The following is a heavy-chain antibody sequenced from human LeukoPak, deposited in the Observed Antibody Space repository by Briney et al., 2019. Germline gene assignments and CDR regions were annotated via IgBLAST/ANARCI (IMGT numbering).Heavy chain of an antibody. J-gene: IGHJ6*02. CDR2: IGGNGGST. Sequence: PGGSLRLSCAASGFTFSSYAMSWVRQAPGKGLEWVSGIGGNGGSTYYADSAKGRFTISRDNSKNTLYLLMDSLRADDTAVYYCARPASQFYYYHMDVWGQRTTVTVSS. D-gene: IGHD2-2*01. CDR1: GFTFSSYA. CDR3: ARPASQFYYYHMDV. V-gene: IGHV3-23*01.